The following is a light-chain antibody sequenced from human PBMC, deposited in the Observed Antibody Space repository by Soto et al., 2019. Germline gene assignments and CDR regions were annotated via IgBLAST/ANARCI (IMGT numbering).Light chain of an antibody. CDR1: QAISSS. CDR2: AAS. J-gene: IGKJ2*01. Sequence: DIQLTQSPSFLSASVGDRVTITCRASQAISSSLAWYQHNPGKAPKLLIYAASTLQNGVPSSFSGSGSGTEFTLTISSLQPEDFATYYCQHRNDYLYSCGQGTKVEIK. CDR3: QHRNDYLYS. V-gene: IGKV1-9*01.